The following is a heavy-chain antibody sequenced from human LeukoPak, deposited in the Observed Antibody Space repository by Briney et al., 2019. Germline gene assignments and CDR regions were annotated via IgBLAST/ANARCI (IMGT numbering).Heavy chain of an antibody. CDR1: GYTFINHD. V-gene: IGHV1-8*02. Sequence: VASVKVSCKGYGYTFINHDIDWVRQAAGQGLEWMGWMNSNSGNTGYAQKLQGRVTMTTDTSTSTAYMELRSLRSDDTAVYYCSRIGLPFGYSSYYFDYWGQGTLVTVSS. D-gene: IGHD6-6*01. J-gene: IGHJ4*02. CDR2: MNSNSGNT. CDR3: SRIGLPFGYSSYYFDY.